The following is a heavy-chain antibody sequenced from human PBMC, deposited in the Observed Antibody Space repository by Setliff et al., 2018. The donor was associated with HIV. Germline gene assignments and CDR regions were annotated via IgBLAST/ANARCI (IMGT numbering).Heavy chain of an antibody. CDR3: TRSYYH. CDR2: IKSKADGGTT. Sequence: GGSLRLSCAASGLTLSNTWMSWVRQAPGRGLEWVGRIKSKADGGTTDYAATVKGRFTISRDDSKRMVYLEMNSLTSEDTAVYFCTRSYYHWGQGTRVTVSS. J-gene: IGHJ4*02. CDR1: GLTLSNTW. D-gene: IGHD3-10*01. V-gene: IGHV3-15*01.